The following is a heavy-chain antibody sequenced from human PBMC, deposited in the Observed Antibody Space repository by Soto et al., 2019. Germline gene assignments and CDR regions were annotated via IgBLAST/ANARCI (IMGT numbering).Heavy chain of an antibody. CDR3: ATRYGYSFAY. D-gene: IGHD1-1*01. Sequence: QVQLQESGPGLVKPSETLSLTCTVSGGSISSYYWSWIRQPPGKGLEWIGYIYYSGSTNYNPSLKSRVTIPVDTSKNQFSLKLSSVTAADPAAYSCATRYGYSFAYWGQGTLVTVSS. CDR2: IYYSGST. V-gene: IGHV4-59*08. CDR1: GGSISSYY. J-gene: IGHJ4*02.